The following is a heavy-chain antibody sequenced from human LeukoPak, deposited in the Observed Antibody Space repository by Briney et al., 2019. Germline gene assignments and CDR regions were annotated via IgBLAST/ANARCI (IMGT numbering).Heavy chain of an antibody. CDR2: FDPEDGET. J-gene: IGHJ4*02. V-gene: IGHV1-24*01. D-gene: IGHD4-11*01. Sequence: ASVKVSCKVSGYTLTELSMHWVRQAPGQGLEWMGGFDPEDGETIYAQKFQGRVTVTEDTSTDTAYMELSSLRSEDTAVYYCATTLGPDYTNYYFDYWGQGTLVTVSS. CDR1: GYTLTELS. CDR3: ATTLGPDYTNYYFDY.